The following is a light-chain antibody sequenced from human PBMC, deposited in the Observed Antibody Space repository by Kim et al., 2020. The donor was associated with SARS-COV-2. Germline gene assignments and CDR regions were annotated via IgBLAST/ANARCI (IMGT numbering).Light chain of an antibody. CDR2: DAS. V-gene: IGKV1-33*01. J-gene: IGKJ2*01. CDR1: QDISNY. CDR3: QQYDNLQYT. Sequence: DIQMTQSPSSLSASVGDRVTITCQASQDISNYLNWYQQKPGKAPKLLIYDASNLETGVPSSFSGSGSGTDFTFTINSLQPEVIATYYCQQYDNLQYTFGQGTKLEI.